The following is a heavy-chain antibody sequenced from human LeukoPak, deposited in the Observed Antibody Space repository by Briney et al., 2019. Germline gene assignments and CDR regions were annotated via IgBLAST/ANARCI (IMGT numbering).Heavy chain of an antibody. V-gene: IGHV4-59*01. CDR1: GGSISSYY. J-gene: IGHJ5*02. D-gene: IGHD3-10*01. CDR2: IYYSGST. Sequence: SETLSLTCTVSGGSISSYYWSWLRQPPGKGLEWIGYIYYSGSTNYKPSLKSRVTISVDTSKNQFSLKLSSVTAADTAVYYCARGGYYGSGNDFRFDPWGQGTLVTVSS. CDR3: ARGGYYGSGNDFRFDP.